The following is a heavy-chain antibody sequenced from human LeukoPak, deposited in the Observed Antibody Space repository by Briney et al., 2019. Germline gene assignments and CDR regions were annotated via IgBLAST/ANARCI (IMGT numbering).Heavy chain of an antibody. V-gene: IGHV1-2*02. CDR2: INPNSGGK. J-gene: IGHJ3*02. Sequence: ASVKVSCKASGYTFTGYYMHWVRQAPGQGLEWMGWINPNSGGKNYAQKYQGRVTMTTDTSISTGYMELRRLRSDDTAVYYCAREDTTYYHDTSGYGYGAFDIWGQGTMVTVSS. CDR1: GYTFTGYY. D-gene: IGHD3-22*01. CDR3: AREDTTYYHDTSGYGYGAFDI.